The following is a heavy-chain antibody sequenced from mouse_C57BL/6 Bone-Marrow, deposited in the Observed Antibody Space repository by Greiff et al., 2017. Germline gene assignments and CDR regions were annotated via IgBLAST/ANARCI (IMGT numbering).Heavy chain of an antibody. V-gene: IGHV8-8*01. CDR2: IWWDDDK. Sequence: ESGPGILQPSQTLCLTCSFSGFSLSTFGLGVGWIRQPSGKGLEWLAHIWWDDDKYYNPALKSRLTISKYTSKNQVFLRTANVDTADTATYDCARTLLLRFDYFDNWGQGTTRRDTS. D-gene: IGHD1-1*01. J-gene: IGHJ2*01. CDR3: ARTLLLRFDYFDN. CDR1: GFSLSTFGLG.